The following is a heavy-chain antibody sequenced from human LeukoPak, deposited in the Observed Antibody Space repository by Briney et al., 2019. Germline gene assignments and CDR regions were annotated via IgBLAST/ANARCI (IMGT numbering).Heavy chain of an antibody. CDR2: ISSSGSYI. CDR1: GFTFSSYS. Sequence: GGSLRLSCAASGFTFSSYSMNWVRQAPGKGLEWVSSISSSGSYIYYADSVKGRFTISRDNAKNSLYLQMNSLRAEDTAVYYCARIAVAGPFDYWGQGTLVTVSS. D-gene: IGHD6-19*01. CDR3: ARIAVAGPFDY. J-gene: IGHJ4*02. V-gene: IGHV3-21*01.